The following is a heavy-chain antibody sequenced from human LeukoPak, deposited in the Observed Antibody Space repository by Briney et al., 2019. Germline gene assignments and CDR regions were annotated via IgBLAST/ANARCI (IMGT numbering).Heavy chain of an antibody. Sequence: GESLRLSCAASGFTFSRYGMHWVRQAPGKGLEWVAVTSYDGSNKYYADSVKGRFTISRDNSKNTLYLQMSSLRAEDTAVYYCAKDRDGLGVAGVGYWGQGTLVTVSS. CDR3: AKDRDGLGVAGVGY. D-gene: IGHD1-26*01. V-gene: IGHV3-30*18. CDR1: GFTFSRYG. CDR2: TSYDGSNK. J-gene: IGHJ4*02.